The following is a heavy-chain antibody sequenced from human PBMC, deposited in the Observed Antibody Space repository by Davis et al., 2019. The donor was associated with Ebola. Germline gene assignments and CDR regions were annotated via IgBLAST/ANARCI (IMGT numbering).Heavy chain of an antibody. V-gene: IGHV3-23*01. CDR1: GFSFSSYW. CDR2: ISGSGGST. Sequence: GGSLRLSCAASGFSFSSYWMSWVRQAPGKGLEWVSAISGSGGSTYYADSVKGRFTISRDNSKNTLYLQMNSLRAEDTAVYYCAKAKMEELRYFDWLLNWFDPWGQGTLVTVSS. CDR3: AKAKMEELRYFDWLLNWFDP. J-gene: IGHJ5*02. D-gene: IGHD3-9*01.